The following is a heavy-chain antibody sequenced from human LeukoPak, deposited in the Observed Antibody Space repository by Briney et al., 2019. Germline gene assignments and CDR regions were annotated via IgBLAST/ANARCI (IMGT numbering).Heavy chain of an antibody. J-gene: IGHJ4*02. CDR2: IYYSGST. CDR3: ARGLPMIVVRWGAIDY. Sequence: SETLSLTCTVSGGSISSYYWSWIRQPPGKGLEWMGYIYYSGSTNYNPSLKSRVTISVDTSKNQFSLKLSSVTAADTAVYYCARGLPMIVVRWGAIDYWGQGTLVTVSS. V-gene: IGHV4-59*12. D-gene: IGHD3-22*01. CDR1: GGSISSYY.